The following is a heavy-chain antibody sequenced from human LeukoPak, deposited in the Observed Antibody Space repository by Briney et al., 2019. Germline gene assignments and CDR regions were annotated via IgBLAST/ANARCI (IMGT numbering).Heavy chain of an antibody. CDR3: ARGGVDY. J-gene: IGHJ4*02. Sequence: GGSLRLSCAASGFTFSTYGMNWVRQTPGKGLEWVSCISSSGYYIYYADSVKGRFTISRDNAKNTLYLQMNSLRAEDTAVYYCARGGVDYWGQGTLVTVSS. CDR1: GFTFSTYG. CDR2: ISSSGYYI. V-gene: IGHV3-21*01.